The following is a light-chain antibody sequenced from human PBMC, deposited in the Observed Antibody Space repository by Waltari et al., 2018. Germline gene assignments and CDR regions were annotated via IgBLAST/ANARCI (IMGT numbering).Light chain of an antibody. V-gene: IGKV4-1*01. CDR1: QSVLSSSNNKNY. Sequence: DIVMTQSPDSLAVSLGERATINCKSSQSVLSSSNNKNYLAWYQHKPGQPPKLLISWSSTRESGVPDRFSGSGAGTDFTLTISSQQAEDVAVYYCQQQYGSPRTFGGGTKVEIK. J-gene: IGKJ4*01. CDR2: WSS. CDR3: QQQYGSPRT.